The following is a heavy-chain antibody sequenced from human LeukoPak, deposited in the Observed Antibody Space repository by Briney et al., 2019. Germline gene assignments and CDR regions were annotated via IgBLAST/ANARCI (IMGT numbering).Heavy chain of an antibody. CDR3: ARGFPDGNWNYFYFDY. CDR2: IYYSGST. J-gene: IGHJ4*02. D-gene: IGHD1-7*01. Sequence: SETLSLTCTVSGGSISSSSYYWGWIRQPPGKGLEWIGSIYYSGSTYYNPSLKSRVTISVDTSKNQFSLKLSSVTAADTAVYYCARGFPDGNWNYFYFDYWGQGTLVTVSS. V-gene: IGHV4-39*07. CDR1: GGSISSSSYY.